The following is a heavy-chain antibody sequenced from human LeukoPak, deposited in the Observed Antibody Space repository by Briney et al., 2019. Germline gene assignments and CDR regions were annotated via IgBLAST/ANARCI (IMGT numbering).Heavy chain of an antibody. J-gene: IGHJ5*02. V-gene: IGHV4-34*01. CDR3: ARGQGYDFWSGCNWFDP. D-gene: IGHD3-3*01. Sequence: SETLSLTCAVYGGSFSGYYWSWIRQPPGKGLEWIGEINHSGSTNYNPSLKSRVTISVDTSKNQFSLKLSSVTAPATAVYYCARGQGYDFWSGCNWFDPWGQGTLVTVSS. CDR1: GGSFSGYY. CDR2: INHSGST.